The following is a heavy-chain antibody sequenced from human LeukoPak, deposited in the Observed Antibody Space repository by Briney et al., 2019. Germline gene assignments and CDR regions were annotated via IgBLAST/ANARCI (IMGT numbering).Heavy chain of an antibody. CDR3: ARGRVVPAAILYYYYGMDV. J-gene: IGHJ6*02. Sequence: PSETLSLTCAVYGVSFSGYYWSWIRQPPGKGLEWIGEINHSGSTNYNPSLKSRVTISVDTSKNQFSLKLSSVTAADTAVYYCARGRVVPAAILYYYYGMDVWGQGTTVTVSS. CDR2: INHSGST. CDR1: GVSFSGYY. D-gene: IGHD2-2*01. V-gene: IGHV4-34*01.